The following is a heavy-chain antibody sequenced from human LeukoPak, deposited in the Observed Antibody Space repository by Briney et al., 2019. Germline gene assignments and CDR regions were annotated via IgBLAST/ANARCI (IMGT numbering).Heavy chain of an antibody. V-gene: IGHV3-53*01. D-gene: IGHD1/OR15-1a*01. J-gene: IGHJ4*02. Sequence: GGSLRLSCAMSGFSVGTNYMTWVRQAPGKGLEWVSVIYSGGSTYYADSVKGRFTISRDNSKNTLYLQMNSLRAEDTAVYYCARGQNIPAWGQGTLVTVSS. CDR1: GFSVGTNY. CDR3: ARGQNIPA. CDR2: IYSGGST.